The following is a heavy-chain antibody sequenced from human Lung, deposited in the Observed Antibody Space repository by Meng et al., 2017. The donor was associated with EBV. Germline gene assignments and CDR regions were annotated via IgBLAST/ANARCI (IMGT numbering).Heavy chain of an antibody. V-gene: IGHV1-3*01. CDR2: INGGNGKT. Sequence: QLPLVQSGAEVKEPGAAVKVSCKASGYTFTSYAIQWVRQAPGQRLEWMGWINGGNGKTKYSKKFQGRVTMTRDTCASTAYMELSSLRSEDTAVYYCARDVVVPAAITVRFDYWGQGTLVTVSS. D-gene: IGHD2-2*02. CDR3: ARDVVVPAAITVRFDY. CDR1: GYTFTSYA. J-gene: IGHJ4*02.